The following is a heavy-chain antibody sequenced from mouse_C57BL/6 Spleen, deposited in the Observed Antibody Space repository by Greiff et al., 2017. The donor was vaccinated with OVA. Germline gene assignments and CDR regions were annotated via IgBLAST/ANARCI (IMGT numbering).Heavy chain of an antibody. CDR3: ASPHDDYDRGYAMDY. D-gene: IGHD2-4*01. J-gene: IGHJ4*01. CDR1: GYAFSSSW. Sequence: VKLMESGPELVKPGASVKISCKASGYAFSSSWMNWVKQRPGKGLEWIGRIYPGDGDTNYNGKFKGKATLTADKSSSTAYMQLSSLTSEDSAVYFCASPHDDYDRGYAMDYWGQGTSVTVSS. CDR2: IYPGDGDT. V-gene: IGHV1-82*01.